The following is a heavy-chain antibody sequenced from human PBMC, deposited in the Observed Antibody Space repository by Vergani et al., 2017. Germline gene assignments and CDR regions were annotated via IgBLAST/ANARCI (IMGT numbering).Heavy chain of an antibody. J-gene: IGHJ4*02. D-gene: IGHD1-26*01. CDR3: VKDAGSYENFFDS. Sequence: VQWLESGGSLKQPGGSVTLSCAASGFPFSTYAMHWVRQAPGKGLEWVSALTGGGGSTYYTYSFKGRFSISRDNSRHTLYLQMNSLRPDDTFTYYCVKDAGSYENFFDSWGQGTMVTVAS. CDR1: GFPFSTYA. CDR2: LTGGGGST. V-gene: IGHV3-23*01.